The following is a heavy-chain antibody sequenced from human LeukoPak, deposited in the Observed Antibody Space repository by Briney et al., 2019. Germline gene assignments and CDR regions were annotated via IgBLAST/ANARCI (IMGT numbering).Heavy chain of an antibody. CDR3: ARTSYDSSGYYLYYFDY. V-gene: IGHV4-59*01. J-gene: IGHJ4*02. CDR1: GGSISSFY. D-gene: IGHD3-22*01. CDR2: ISYSGST. Sequence: SETLSLTCTVSGGSISSFYCSWIRQPPGKGLEWIGYISYSGSTNYNPSLKSRVTISVDASKNQFSLKLSSVTAADTAVYYCARTSYDSSGYYLYYFDYWGQGTLVTVSS.